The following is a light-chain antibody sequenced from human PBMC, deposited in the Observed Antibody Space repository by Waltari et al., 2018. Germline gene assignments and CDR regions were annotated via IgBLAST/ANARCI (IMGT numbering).Light chain of an antibody. CDR2: HAS. CDR1: QAIRTW. Sequence: DIRMTQSPSSVSASVGDRVTITCRASQAIRTWLAWYQPKPGKAPRLLIYHASGLQSGVPSRFSGSGSGTDFTLTISSLQPEDFATYSCQQSGTFPPTFGPGTKVEI. CDR3: QQSGTFPPT. V-gene: IGKV1-12*01. J-gene: IGKJ1*01.